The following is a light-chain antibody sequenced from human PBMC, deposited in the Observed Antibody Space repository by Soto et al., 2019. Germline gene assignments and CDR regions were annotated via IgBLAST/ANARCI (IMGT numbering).Light chain of an antibody. J-gene: IGKJ2*02. CDR2: GAS. CDR3: QQYSSSST. CDR1: QSVTSNY. V-gene: IGKV3-20*01. Sequence: EIVLTQSPGTLSLSPGERATLSCRASQSVTSNYLAWYQQKPGQAPRLLIFGASGRSTGVPDRFSGSGSGTDVTLTISRLEPEDFAVYYCQQYSSSSTFGQGTMLEIK.